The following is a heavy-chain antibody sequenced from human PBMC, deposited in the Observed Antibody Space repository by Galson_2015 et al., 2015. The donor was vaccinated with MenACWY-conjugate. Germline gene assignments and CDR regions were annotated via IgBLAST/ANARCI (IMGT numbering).Heavy chain of an antibody. CDR3: ARGGIAARQMGRDYYYYGMDV. V-gene: IGHV3-33*01. D-gene: IGHD6-6*01. Sequence: SLRLSCAASGFTFSSYGMHWVRQAPGKGLEWVAVIWYDGSNKYYADSVKGRFTISRDNSKNTLYLQMNSLRAEDTAVYYCARGGIAARQMGRDYYYYGMDVWGQGTTVTVSS. CDR2: IWYDGSNK. CDR1: GFTFSSYG. J-gene: IGHJ6*02.